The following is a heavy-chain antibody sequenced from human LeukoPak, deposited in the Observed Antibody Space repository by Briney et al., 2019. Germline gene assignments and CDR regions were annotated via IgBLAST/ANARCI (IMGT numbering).Heavy chain of an antibody. CDR3: AAEVGILTGYYHYGMDV. Sequence: GASVKVSCKASGFTFTSSAMQWVRQARAQRLEWIGWIVVGSGNTNYAQKFQERVTITRDMSTSTAYMELSSLRSEDTAVYYCAAEVGILTGYYHYGMDVWGQGTTVTVSS. V-gene: IGHV1-58*02. CDR2: IVVGSGNT. D-gene: IGHD3-9*01. J-gene: IGHJ6*02. CDR1: GFTFTSSA.